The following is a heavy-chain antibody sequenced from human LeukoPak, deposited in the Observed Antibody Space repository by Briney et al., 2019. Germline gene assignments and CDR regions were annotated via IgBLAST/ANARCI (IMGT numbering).Heavy chain of an antibody. CDR1: GFTFSTYS. Sequence: GGSLRLSCAASGFTFSTYSMNWVRQAPGKGLEWVSSISSSSSYIYYADSVKGRFTVSRDNAKNSLYLQMNSLRAEDTAVYYCARETSMITFGFDYWGQGTLVTVSS. CDR2: ISSSSSYI. CDR3: ARETSMITFGFDY. V-gene: IGHV3-21*01. D-gene: IGHD3-16*01. J-gene: IGHJ4*02.